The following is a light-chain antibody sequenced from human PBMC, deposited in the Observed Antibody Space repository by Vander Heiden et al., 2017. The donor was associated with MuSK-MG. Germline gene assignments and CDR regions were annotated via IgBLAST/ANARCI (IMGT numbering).Light chain of an antibody. Sequence: SYELTQPPSVSVSPGQTASITCSGHKLGDKYACWYQQKPGQSPVLVIYQDSKRPSGIPERFSGSNSGNTATLTISGTQAMDEADYYCQAWDSSTAWIGGGTKLTGL. J-gene: IGLJ2*01. CDR3: QAWDSSTAW. CDR2: QDS. V-gene: IGLV3-1*01. CDR1: KLGDKY.